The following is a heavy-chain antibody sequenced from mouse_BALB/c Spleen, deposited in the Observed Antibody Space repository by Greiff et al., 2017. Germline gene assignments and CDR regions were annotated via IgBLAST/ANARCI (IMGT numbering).Heavy chain of an antibody. Sequence: EVKLVESGGGLVQPGGSLKLSCAASGFTFSSYGMSWVRQTPDKRLELVATINSNGGSTYYPDSVKGRFTISRDNAKNTLYLQMSSLKSEDTAMYYCAGYGNYAWFAYWGQGTLVTVSA. D-gene: IGHD2-1*01. CDR3: AGYGNYAWFAY. CDR2: INSNGGST. CDR1: GFTFSSYG. V-gene: IGHV5-6-3*01. J-gene: IGHJ3*01.